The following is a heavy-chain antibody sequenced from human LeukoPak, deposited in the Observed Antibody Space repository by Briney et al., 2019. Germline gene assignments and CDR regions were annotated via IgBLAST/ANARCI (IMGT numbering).Heavy chain of an antibody. CDR1: GDSVRSYY. Sequence: SEILSLTCTVSGDSVRSYYWSWIRQPPGQGLEWLGHINDRGSTNYNPSLQGRVTISIDTSKNQFSLKVNSVTAADAAVYYCVRDSRYGSGWFEDGLDFWGQGTTVTVSS. CDR3: VRDSRYGSGWFEDGLDF. V-gene: IGHV4-59*02. CDR2: INDRGST. J-gene: IGHJ6*02. D-gene: IGHD6-13*01.